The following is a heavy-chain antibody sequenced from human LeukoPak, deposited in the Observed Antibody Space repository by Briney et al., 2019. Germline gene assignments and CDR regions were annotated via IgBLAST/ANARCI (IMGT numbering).Heavy chain of an antibody. CDR3: AKRSVAGTGYYFDC. CDR1: GYTFTSDA. Sequence: GGSLRLSCAASGYTFTSDAMSWVRQAPGKGLEWGSAISGSGGSTYYADSVKGRFTISRDNSKNTLYLQMNSLRAEDTAVYYCAKRSVAGTGYYFDCWGQGTLVTVSS. V-gene: IGHV3-23*01. CDR2: ISGSGGST. D-gene: IGHD6-19*01. J-gene: IGHJ4*02.